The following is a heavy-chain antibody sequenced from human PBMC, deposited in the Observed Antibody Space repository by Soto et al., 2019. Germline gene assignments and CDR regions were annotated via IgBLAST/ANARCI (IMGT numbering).Heavy chain of an antibody. CDR3: ARGEGGGGRWYAY. CDR2: IIPMSPAP. Sequence: QVQLVQSGAVLKKPGSSVKVACKASGDTFRRYTISWVRQVPGQGLEWMGRIIPMSPAPNYAQKFRGRVTITADKSTTSVNMQLSTLTSEDTALYYWARGEGGGGRWYAYWGQGTRVTVSS. V-gene: IGHV1-69*08. J-gene: IGHJ4*02. D-gene: IGHD2-15*01. CDR1: GDTFRRYT.